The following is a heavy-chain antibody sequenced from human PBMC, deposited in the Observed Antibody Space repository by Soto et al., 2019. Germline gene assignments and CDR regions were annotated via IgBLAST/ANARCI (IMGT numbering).Heavy chain of an antibody. Sequence: RASVKVSCKASGYTFTSYGISWVRQAPGQGLERMGWISAYNGNTNYAQKLQGRVTMTTDTSTSAAYMELRSLRSDDTAVYYCARDSPGPPEAWFDPWGQGTLVTVSS. V-gene: IGHV1-18*01. CDR1: GYTFTSYG. CDR2: ISAYNGNT. J-gene: IGHJ5*02. CDR3: ARDSPGPPEAWFDP.